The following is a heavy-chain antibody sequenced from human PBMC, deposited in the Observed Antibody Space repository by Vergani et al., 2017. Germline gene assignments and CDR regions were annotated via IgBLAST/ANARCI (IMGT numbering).Heavy chain of an antibody. D-gene: IGHD6-6*01. CDR1: GGSFSGHY. CDR2: INHSGST. CDR3: ARGGIYSSSDY. V-gene: IGHV4-34*01. J-gene: IGHJ4*02. Sequence: QVQLQQWGAGLLKSSETLSLSCAVYGGSFSGHYWSWSRQPPGKGLEWLGAINHSGSTIYNSSLKSRVIISVDTSKNQISLNLTSVTAADTAVYYWARGGIYSSSDYWSQGTLVTVSS.